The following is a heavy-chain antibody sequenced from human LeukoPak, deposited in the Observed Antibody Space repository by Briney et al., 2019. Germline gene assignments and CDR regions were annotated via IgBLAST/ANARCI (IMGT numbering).Heavy chain of an antibody. D-gene: IGHD3-3*01. CDR2: IRSKVYGGTT. Sequence: PGRSLRLSCTASGFTFGDYAMSWVRQAPGKGLEWVGFIRSKVYGGTTEYAASVKVRFTISRDDSKSIAYLQMTSLKTEDAGVYYCTRFTIVGVVDAFDIWGRGTLVTVSS. CDR1: GFTFGDYA. CDR3: TRFTIVGVVDAFDI. J-gene: IGHJ3*02. V-gene: IGHV3-49*04.